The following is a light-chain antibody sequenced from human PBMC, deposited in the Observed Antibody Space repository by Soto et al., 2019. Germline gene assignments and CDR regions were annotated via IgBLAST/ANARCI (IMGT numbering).Light chain of an antibody. V-gene: IGLV3-1*01. CDR3: QAWDSSTPVV. CDR2: QDS. J-gene: IGLJ2*01. CDR1: KLGDKY. Sequence: SYELTQPPSVSVSPGQTASITCSGDKLGDKYACWYQQQPQQSPVLLIYQDSKRPSGLPGRFSGSKSGNTATLTISGTHAMDEADYYCQAWDSSTPVVFGGGTKLTVL.